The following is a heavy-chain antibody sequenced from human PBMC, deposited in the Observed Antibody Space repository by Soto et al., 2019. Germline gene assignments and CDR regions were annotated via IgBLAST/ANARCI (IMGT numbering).Heavy chain of an antibody. Sequence: ASVKVSCKASGYTFTSYGISWVRQAPGQGLEWMGWISAYNGNTNYAQKLQGRVTMTTDTSTSTAYMELRSLRSDDTAVCYCAWTDSSGWYDAFDIWGQGTMVTVSS. CDR2: ISAYNGNT. J-gene: IGHJ3*02. D-gene: IGHD6-19*01. V-gene: IGHV1-18*01. CDR3: AWTDSSGWYDAFDI. CDR1: GYTFTSYG.